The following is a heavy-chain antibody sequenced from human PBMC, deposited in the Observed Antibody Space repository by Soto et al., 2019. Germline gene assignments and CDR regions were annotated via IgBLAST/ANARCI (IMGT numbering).Heavy chain of an antibody. J-gene: IGHJ6*02. V-gene: IGHV3-7*01. CDR1: GFTFSNNG. CDR2: IRRDGSVQ. D-gene: IGHD3-16*01. CDR3: ARMIGCGGGGYGMDV. Sequence: GWSQGVSCAASGFTFSNNGMTWVRQVPGQGLEWVANIRRDGSVQYYVDYVNARFTVSRQNDKTSVLRKINKLITGDTAVYYCARMIGCGGGGYGMDVGGQGTTV.